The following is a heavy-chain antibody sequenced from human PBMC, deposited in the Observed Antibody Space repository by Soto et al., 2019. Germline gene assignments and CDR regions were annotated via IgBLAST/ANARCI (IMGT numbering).Heavy chain of an antibody. D-gene: IGHD1-1*01. J-gene: IGHJ5*02. Sequence: QLQLQESGSGLVKPSQTLSLTCAVSGGSISSGGYAWNWIRQPPGKGLEWLGYIYHSGYTSYNPSIKSRVTIPVDKSKHQFALKLSFVTAADTAVYCCARDSLTGNDLAPWGQGTVVTVSS. V-gene: IGHV4-30-2*01. CDR1: GGSISSGGYA. CDR2: IYHSGYT. CDR3: ARDSLTGNDLAP.